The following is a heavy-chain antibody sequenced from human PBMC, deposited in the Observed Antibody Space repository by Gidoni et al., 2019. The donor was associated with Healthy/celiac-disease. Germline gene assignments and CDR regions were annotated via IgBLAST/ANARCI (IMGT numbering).Heavy chain of an antibody. CDR3: ARAGRSTSDAFDI. D-gene: IGHD6-6*01. CDR2: INHSGST. V-gene: IGHV4-34*01. J-gene: IGHJ3*02. Sequence: KGLEWIGEINHSGSTNYNPSLKSRVTISVDTSKNQFSLKLSSVTAADTAVYYCARAGRSTSDAFDIWGQGTMVTVSS.